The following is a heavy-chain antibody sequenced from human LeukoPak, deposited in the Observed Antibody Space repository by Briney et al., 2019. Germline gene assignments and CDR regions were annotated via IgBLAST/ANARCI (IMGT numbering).Heavy chain of an antibody. CDR3: ARDLGDEAPDY. J-gene: IGHJ4*02. Sequence: GRSLRLSCAASGFTFSSYAISWVRQAPGQGLEWMGGIIPIFGTANYAQKFQGRVTITADESTSTAYMELSSLRSEDTAVYYCARDLGDEAPDYWGQGTLVTVSS. CDR1: GFTFSSYA. V-gene: IGHV1-69*01. CDR2: IIPIFGTA. D-gene: IGHD3-16*01.